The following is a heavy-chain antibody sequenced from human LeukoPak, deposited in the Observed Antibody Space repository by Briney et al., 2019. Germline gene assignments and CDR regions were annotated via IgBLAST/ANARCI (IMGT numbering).Heavy chain of an antibody. CDR2: IYSSGAT. D-gene: IGHD3-10*01. CDR1: SGSISSGDYF. Sequence: SETLSLSCTVSSGSISSGDYFWSWIRQPAGKGLEWIGRIYSSGATTYNPSLKSRLTISMDTSKNQFSLKMTSVTAADTAVYYCARGLYNSGSIIFDYWGQGTLVTVSS. CDR3: ARGLYNSGSIIFDY. V-gene: IGHV4-61*02. J-gene: IGHJ4*02.